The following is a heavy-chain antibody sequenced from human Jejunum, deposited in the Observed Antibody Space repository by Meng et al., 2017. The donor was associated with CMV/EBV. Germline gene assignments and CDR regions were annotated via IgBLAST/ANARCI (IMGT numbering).Heavy chain of an antibody. CDR1: GYSLTMYG. J-gene: IGHJ4*02. CDR3: ARGGQQEVYFFDY. V-gene: IGHV1-18*01. Sequence: KASGYSLTMYGISWVRQAPGQGLEWMGWISPYHGNTKYVQNLQGRVTMTTDTSTTTAYMELRNLRSDDTAIYYCARGGQQEVYFFDYWGQGTLVTVSS. D-gene: IGHD6-13*01. CDR2: ISPYHGNT.